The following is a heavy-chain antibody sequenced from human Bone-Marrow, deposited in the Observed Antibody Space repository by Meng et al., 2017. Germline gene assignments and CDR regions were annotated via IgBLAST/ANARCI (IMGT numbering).Heavy chain of an antibody. D-gene: IGHD6-6*01. CDR3: ARPQGVARPIWFDP. CDR2: IYYSGST. Sequence: SETLSLTCTVSGGSISSSSYYWGWIRQPPGKGLEWIGSIYYSGSTYYNPSLKSRVTISIDTSKNQFSLKLSSVTAADTAVYYCARPQGVARPIWFDPWGQGTLVTVSS. V-gene: IGHV4-39*07. J-gene: IGHJ5*02. CDR1: GGSISSSSYY.